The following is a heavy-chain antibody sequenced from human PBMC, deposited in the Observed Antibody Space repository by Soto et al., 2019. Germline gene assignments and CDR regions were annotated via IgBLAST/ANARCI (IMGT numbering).Heavy chain of an antibody. V-gene: IGHV3-33*01. Sequence: QVQLVESGGGVVQPGRSLRLSCAASGFTFSSYGMHWVRQAPGKGLEWVAVIWYDGSNKYYADSLKSRFTISRDNSKNTLYLQMNSLRAEDTAVYYCARDTARAMVRIYYGMDVWGQGTTVTVSS. D-gene: IGHD3-10*01. J-gene: IGHJ6*02. CDR3: ARDTARAMVRIYYGMDV. CDR2: IWYDGSNK. CDR1: GFTFSSYG.